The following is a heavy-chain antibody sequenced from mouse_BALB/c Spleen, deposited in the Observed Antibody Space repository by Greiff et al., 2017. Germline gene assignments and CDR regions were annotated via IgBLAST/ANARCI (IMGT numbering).Heavy chain of an antibody. J-gene: IGHJ4*01. CDR1: GYAFSSSW. D-gene: IGHD2-14*01. CDR2: IYPGDGDT. CDR3: ARPSSYYRYDDAMDY. Sequence: QVQLQQSGPELVKPGASVKISCKASGYAFSSSWMNWVKQRPGQGLEWIGRIYPGDGDTNYNGKFKGKATLTADKSSSTAYMQLSSLTSVDSAVYFCARPSSYYRYDDAMDYWGQGTSVTVSS. V-gene: IGHV1-82*01.